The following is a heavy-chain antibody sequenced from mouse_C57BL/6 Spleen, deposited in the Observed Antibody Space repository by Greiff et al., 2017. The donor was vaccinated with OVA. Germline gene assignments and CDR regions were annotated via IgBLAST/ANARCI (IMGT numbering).Heavy chain of an antibody. CDR3: ASKLSPYWDFDV. V-gene: IGHV3-8*01. CDR1: GYSITSDY. CDR2: ISYSGST. J-gene: IGHJ1*03. D-gene: IGHD4-1*01. Sequence: EVKLVESGPGLAKPSQTLSLTCSVTGYSITSDYWHWIRKFPGHKLGYIGYISYSGSTNYNPSHKSRISITGDTSKNQYYLQLNSMTTEDTATYYCASKLSPYWDFDVWGTGTTVTVSS.